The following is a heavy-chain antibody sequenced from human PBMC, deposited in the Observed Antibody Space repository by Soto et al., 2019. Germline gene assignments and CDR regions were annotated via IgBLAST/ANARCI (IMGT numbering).Heavy chain of an antibody. Sequence: SETLSLTCTVSGDSVSSGNYYWSWIRQPPGKGLEWIGYIYYSGSTNYNPSLKSRVTLSVDTSKNQFSLRLTSVTVAGAAVYYCARDRGTASKNNWFDPWGQGTLVTVSS. D-gene: IGHD3-10*01. V-gene: IGHV4-61*01. CDR2: IYYSGST. J-gene: IGHJ5*02. CDR3: ARDRGTASKNNWFDP. CDR1: GDSVSSGNYY.